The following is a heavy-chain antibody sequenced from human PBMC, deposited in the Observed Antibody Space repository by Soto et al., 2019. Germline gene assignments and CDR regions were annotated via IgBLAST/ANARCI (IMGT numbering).Heavy chain of an antibody. CDR3: ARYTGSNSLFDS. Sequence: QVRLVQSGAEVKKPGASVSVSCKASGYTFTGDYLHWVRQAPGQGLEWMAWINPKSGYTKSAQKFQARVTLTRDTSISTAYMELRSLRSEDTAVYSCARYTGSNSLFDSWGQGTLVTVSS. CDR1: GYTFTGDY. V-gene: IGHV1-2*02. D-gene: IGHD1-26*01. J-gene: IGHJ4*02. CDR2: INPKSGYT.